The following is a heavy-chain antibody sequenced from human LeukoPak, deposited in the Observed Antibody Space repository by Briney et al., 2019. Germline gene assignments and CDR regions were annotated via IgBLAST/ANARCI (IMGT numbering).Heavy chain of an antibody. CDR2: IIGSGGRT. J-gene: IGHJ5*02. D-gene: IGHD1-26*01. CDR1: GFTFDDYA. V-gene: IGHV3-23*01. CDR3: AKTGSGSYYQNWFDP. Sequence: GRSLRLSCAASGFTFDDYAMHWVRQAPGKGLEWVSVIIGSGGRTYYADSVKGRFTISRDNSKNTLYLQMNSLRAEDTAVYYCAKTGSGSYYQNWFDPWGQGTLVTVSS.